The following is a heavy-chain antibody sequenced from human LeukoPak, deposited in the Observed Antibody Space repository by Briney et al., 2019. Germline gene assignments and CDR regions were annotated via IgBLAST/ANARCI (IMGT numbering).Heavy chain of an antibody. CDR2: INHSGST. CDR3: ASNRYVYGDYR. J-gene: IGHJ4*02. V-gene: IGHV4-34*01. CDR1: GGSFSGYY. Sequence: SETLSLTCAVYGGSFSGYYWSWIRQPPGKGLEWIGEINHSGSTNYNPSLKSRVTISVDTSKNQLSLKLSSVTAADTAVYYCASNRYVYGDYRWGQGTLVTVSS. D-gene: IGHD4-17*01.